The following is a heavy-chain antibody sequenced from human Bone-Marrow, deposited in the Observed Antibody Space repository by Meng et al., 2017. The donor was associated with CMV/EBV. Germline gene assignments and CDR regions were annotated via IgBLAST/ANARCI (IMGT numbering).Heavy chain of an antibody. V-gene: IGHV3-48*04. CDR3: ARDSRYGSLGY. D-gene: IGHD6-25*01. CDR1: GFTFSSYN. J-gene: IGHJ4*02. Sequence: GGSLRLSCAASGFTFSSYNMNWVRQAPGKGLEWVSYISSSSTTIYYAGSVKGRFTISRDNAKNSLYLRMHSLRAEDTAVYYCARDSRYGSLGYWGQGTVVTVSS. CDR2: ISSSSTTI.